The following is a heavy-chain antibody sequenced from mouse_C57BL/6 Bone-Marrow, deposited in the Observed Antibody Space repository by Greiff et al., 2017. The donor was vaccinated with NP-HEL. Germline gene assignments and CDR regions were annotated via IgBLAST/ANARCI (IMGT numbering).Heavy chain of an antibody. D-gene: IGHD2-5*01. J-gene: IGHJ3*01. Sequence: EVKLVESGGDLVKPGGSLKLSCAASGFTFSSYGMSWVRQTPDKRLEWVATISSGGSYTYYPDSVKGRFPISRDNAKNTLYLQLSSLKSEDTAMYYCARRETLYSNNVAWFAYWGKGTLVTVSA. CDR3: ARRETLYSNNVAWFAY. CDR1: GFTFSSYG. V-gene: IGHV5-6*01. CDR2: ISSGGSYT.